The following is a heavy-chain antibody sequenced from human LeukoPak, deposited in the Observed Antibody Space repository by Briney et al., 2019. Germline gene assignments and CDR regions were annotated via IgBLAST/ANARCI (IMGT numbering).Heavy chain of an antibody. CDR3: ARDSLPMAVTGPFDH. D-gene: IGHD6-19*01. J-gene: IGHJ4*02. CDR2: IWFDGSNI. CDR1: GFNFSSYG. Sequence: GGSLRLSCAASGFNFSSYGMHWVRQAPGKGLEWVTSIWFDGSNIHYADSVKGRVIISRDNSKSVLYLQMNSLRAEDTAIYYCARDSLPMAVTGPFDHWGQGALVTVSS. V-gene: IGHV3-33*01.